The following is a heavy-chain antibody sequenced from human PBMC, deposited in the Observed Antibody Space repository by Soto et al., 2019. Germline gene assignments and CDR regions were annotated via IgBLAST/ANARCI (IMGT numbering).Heavy chain of an antibody. V-gene: IGHV1-18*01. CDR2: ISAYNGNT. Sequence: QVQLVQSGAEVKKPGASVKVSCKASGYTFTSYGISWVRQAPGQGLEWMGWISAYNGNTNYAQKLQGRVTMTTDTSTSTAYMELRSLRSDDTAVYYCARDCDYGDYGCSPGFFDYWGQGTLVTVSS. CDR1: GYTFTSYG. CDR3: ARDCDYGDYGCSPGFFDY. D-gene: IGHD4-17*01. J-gene: IGHJ4*02.